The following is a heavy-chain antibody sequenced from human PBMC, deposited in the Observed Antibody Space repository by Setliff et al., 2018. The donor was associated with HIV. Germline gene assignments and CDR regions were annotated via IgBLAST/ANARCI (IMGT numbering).Heavy chain of an antibody. CDR2: INHSGST. D-gene: IGHD6-19*01. Sequence: SETLSLTCTVSGGSITSLYWSWIRQPPGKGLEWIGEINHSGSTNYNPSLKSRVTISVDTSKNQFSLKLSSVTAADTAVYYCASMERGSGFSNRNYFDYWGQGTLVTVSS. CDR1: GGSITSLY. V-gene: IGHV4-34*01. J-gene: IGHJ4*02. CDR3: ASMERGSGFSNRNYFDY.